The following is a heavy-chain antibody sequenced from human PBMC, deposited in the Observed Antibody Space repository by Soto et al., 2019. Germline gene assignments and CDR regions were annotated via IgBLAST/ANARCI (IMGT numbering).Heavy chain of an antibody. Sequence: GGSLRLSCAASGFTFSSYGMHWVRQAPGKGLEWVAVISYDGSNKYYADSVKGRFTISRDNSKNTLYLQMNSLRAEDTAVYYCAKGEDEQQLVQELSYWGQGTLVTVSS. CDR1: GFTFSSYG. J-gene: IGHJ4*02. CDR3: AKGEDEQQLVQELSY. D-gene: IGHD6-13*01. CDR2: ISYDGSNK. V-gene: IGHV3-30*18.